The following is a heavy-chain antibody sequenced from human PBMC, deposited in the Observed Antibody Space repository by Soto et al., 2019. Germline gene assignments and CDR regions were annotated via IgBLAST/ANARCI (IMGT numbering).Heavy chain of an antibody. D-gene: IGHD1-26*01. CDR3: ARRGEVGASYYYYYYGMDV. CDR2: IIPIFGTA. Sequence: QVQLVQSGAEVKKPGSSVKVSCKASGGTFSSYAISWVRQAPGQGLEWMGGIIPIFGTANYAQKFQGRVTITADESTSTAYVELSSLRSEDAAVYYCARRGEVGASYYYYYYGMDVWGQGTTVTVSS. V-gene: IGHV1-69*01. J-gene: IGHJ6*02. CDR1: GGTFSSYA.